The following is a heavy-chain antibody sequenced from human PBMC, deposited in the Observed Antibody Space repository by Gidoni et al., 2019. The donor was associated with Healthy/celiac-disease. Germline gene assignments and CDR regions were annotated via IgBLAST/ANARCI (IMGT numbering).Heavy chain of an antibody. Sequence: EVQLVESGGGLVQPGRSLSLSCAASGFTFDDYAMHWVRQAPGQGLEWVSGISWNSGSIVYADSVKGRFTISRDNAKNSLYLQMNSLRAEDTALYYCAKDTDRLRFLEWLAPDFDPWGQGTLVTVSS. CDR2: ISWNSGSI. V-gene: IGHV3-9*01. J-gene: IGHJ5*02. CDR1: GFTFDDYA. CDR3: AKDTDRLRFLEWLAPDFDP. D-gene: IGHD3-3*01.